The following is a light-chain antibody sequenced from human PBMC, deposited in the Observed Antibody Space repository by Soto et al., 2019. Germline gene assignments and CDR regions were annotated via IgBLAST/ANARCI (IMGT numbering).Light chain of an antibody. J-gene: IGKJ1*01. Sequence: ETVMTQSPVTLSVSPGDTATLSCRASQSVGSSYLAWYQQKRGQAPRLLIYAARSRATGIPDRFSGSGSGTDFTLTISRLEPEDFAVYYCQQYGSSGTFGQGTKVDIK. V-gene: IGKV3-20*01. CDR1: QSVGSSY. CDR2: AAR. CDR3: QQYGSSGT.